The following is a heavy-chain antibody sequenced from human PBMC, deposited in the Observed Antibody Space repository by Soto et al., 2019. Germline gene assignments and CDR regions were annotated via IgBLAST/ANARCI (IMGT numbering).Heavy chain of an antibody. Sequence: PSETLSLTCTVSGASISSGDYYWSWIRQPPGKGLEWLGYIYYFGSTYYNPSLKSRVTISVDTSNNQFSLKLSSVTAADTAVYYCARGGGYDDAFDIWGQGTLVTVS. CDR3: ARGGGYDDAFDI. D-gene: IGHD6-19*01. J-gene: IGHJ3*02. V-gene: IGHV4-30-4*01. CDR1: GASISSGDYY. CDR2: IYYFGST.